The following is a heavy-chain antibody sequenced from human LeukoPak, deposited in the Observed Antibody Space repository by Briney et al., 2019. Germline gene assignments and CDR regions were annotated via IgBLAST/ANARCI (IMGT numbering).Heavy chain of an antibody. D-gene: IGHD3-3*01. V-gene: IGHV4-39*01. CDR3: ARRAREYYDFWSGPNYYGMDV. Sequence: SETLSLTCTVSGGSISSSSYYWGWIRQPPGKGLEWIGSIYYSGSTYYNPSLKSRVTISVDTSKNQFSLKLSSVTAADTAVYYCARRAREYYDFWSGPNYYGMDVWGQGTTVTVSS. J-gene: IGHJ6*02. CDR2: IYYSGST. CDR1: GGSISSSSYY.